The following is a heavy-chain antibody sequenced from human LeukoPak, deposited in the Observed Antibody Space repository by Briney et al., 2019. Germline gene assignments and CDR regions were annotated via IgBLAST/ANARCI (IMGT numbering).Heavy chain of an antibody. J-gene: IGHJ3*02. CDR1: GFNLSSYR. CDR3: ARDQGYSSGRELRDAFDI. V-gene: IGHV3-21*01. Sequence: PGGSLTLFCAPSGFNLSSYRMKWVRQARGKGVEGVSSICSSSSYIYYADSVKGRFSISRDNAKNSLYLQMNSLRAEDTAVYYCARDQGYSSGRELRDAFDIWGQGTMVTVSS. CDR2: ICSSSSYI. D-gene: IGHD6-19*01.